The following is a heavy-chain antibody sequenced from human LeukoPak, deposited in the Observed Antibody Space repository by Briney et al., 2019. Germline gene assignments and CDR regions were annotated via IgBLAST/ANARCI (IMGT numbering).Heavy chain of an antibody. D-gene: IGHD3-3*01. CDR3: ARGREGITIFGPVTREPGFDY. V-gene: IGHV3-21*01. CDR2: MSVSGLI. CDR1: GFTFSFYS. Sequence: GGSLRLSCAASGFTFSFYSMNWVRQAPGKGLEWVSSMSVSGLIYYADSVKGRFTVSRDNAKNSLYLQMNSLRAEDTAVYYCARGREGITIFGPVTREPGFDYWGQGTLVTVSS. J-gene: IGHJ4*02.